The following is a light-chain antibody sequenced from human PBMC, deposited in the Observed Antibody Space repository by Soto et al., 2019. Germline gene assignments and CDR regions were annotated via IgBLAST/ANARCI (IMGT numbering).Light chain of an antibody. CDR2: DAS. CDR1: QSVSRW. Sequence: DIQMTQSPSILSASVGDSVTITCRASQSVSRWLAWYQQKPGKAPKLLIYDASSLNSGVPSRFSGSQSGTEFTLTISSLEPEDSAVYYCQQRHMWPITFGQGTRLEIK. J-gene: IGKJ5*01. V-gene: IGKV1-5*01. CDR3: QQRHMWPIT.